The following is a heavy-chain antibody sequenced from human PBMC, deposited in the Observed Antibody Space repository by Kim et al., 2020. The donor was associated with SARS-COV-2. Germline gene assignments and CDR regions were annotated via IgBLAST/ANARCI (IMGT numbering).Heavy chain of an antibody. D-gene: IGHD6-19*01. CDR2: ISSSGSTI. V-gene: IGHV3-48*03. Sequence: GGSLRLSCSASGFTFSSYEMNWVRQAPGKGLEWVSYISSSGSTIYDADYVKGRFTISRNNAKNALYLQMNSLRAEDTAVYYCASLPRYSSGGAWGQGTLVTVSS. CDR3: ASLPRYSSGGA. CDR1: GFTFSSYE. J-gene: IGHJ5*02.